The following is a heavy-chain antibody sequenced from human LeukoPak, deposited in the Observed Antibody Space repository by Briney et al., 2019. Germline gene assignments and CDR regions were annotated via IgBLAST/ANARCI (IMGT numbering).Heavy chain of an antibody. CDR2: IWYDGSNK. Sequence: GGSPRLSCAASGFTFSSYGMHWVRQAPGKGLERVAVIWYDGSNKYYADSVKGRFTISRDNSKNTLYLQMNSLRAEDTAVYYCARGIDYYGSGSYPLHFQHWGQGTLVTVSS. D-gene: IGHD3-10*01. V-gene: IGHV3-33*01. J-gene: IGHJ1*01. CDR1: GFTFSSYG. CDR3: ARGIDYYGSGSYPLHFQH.